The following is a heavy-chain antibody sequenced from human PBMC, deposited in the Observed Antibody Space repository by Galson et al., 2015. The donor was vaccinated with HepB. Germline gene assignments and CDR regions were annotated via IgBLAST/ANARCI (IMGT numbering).Heavy chain of an antibody. V-gene: IGHV1-18*01. CDR2: ISAYNGNT. D-gene: IGHD5-18*01. CDR3: LGAMVNGDNDY. CDR1: GYSFTNYG. J-gene: IGHJ4*02. Sequence: SVKVSCKASGYSFTNYGITWVRQAPGQGLEWMGWISAYNGNTNYAQKLQGRVTMTRDTSTSTVYMELSSLRSEDTAVYYCLGAMVNGDNDYWGQGTLVTVSS.